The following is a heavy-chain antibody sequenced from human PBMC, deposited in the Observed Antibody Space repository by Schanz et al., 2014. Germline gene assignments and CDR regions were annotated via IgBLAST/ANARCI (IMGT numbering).Heavy chain of an antibody. V-gene: IGHV3-23*01. D-gene: IGHD3-10*01. CDR3: TRGSGSRSYGWYYDS. CDR1: GFTFRNYA. Sequence: VQLLESGGGLVQPGGSLKLSCSASGFTFRNYALSWVRQPPGKGLEWVSAISGNGGSTYYADSVKGRFTISRDNAKNTLYLQMNSVRAEDSAVYYCTRGSGSRSYGWYYDSWGQGTLVTVSS. CDR2: ISGNGGST. J-gene: IGHJ4*02.